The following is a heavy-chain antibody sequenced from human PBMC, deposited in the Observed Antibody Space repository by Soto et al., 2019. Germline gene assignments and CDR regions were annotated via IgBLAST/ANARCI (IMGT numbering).Heavy chain of an antibody. CDR2: INPNSGDT. CDR3: ETGRAIVADGNRVYLYNAMDV. CDR1: GYTFNGYY. D-gene: IGHD5-12*01. V-gene: IGHV1-2*02. J-gene: IGHJ6*02. Sequence: QVQLVQAGTDLQRPGDSVNVSCKASGYTFNGYYVHWVRQAPGQGLEWMGWINPNSGDTYLAQRFQGRVTMNRDTSIGTAYMELRGLTSDDTADYYCETGRAIVADGNRVYLYNAMDVWGQGTTVTVS.